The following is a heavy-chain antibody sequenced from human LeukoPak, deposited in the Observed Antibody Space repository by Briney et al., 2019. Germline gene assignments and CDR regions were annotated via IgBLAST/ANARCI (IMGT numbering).Heavy chain of an antibody. D-gene: IGHD2-21*01. CDR2: IYHSGST. CDR3: AGTLGDIVVVACDI. J-gene: IGHJ3*02. V-gene: IGHV4-38-2*01. Sequence: PSETLSLTCAVSGYSISSGYYWGWIRQPPGKGLEWIGSIYHSGSTYYNPSLKSRVTISVDTSKNQFSLKLSSVTAADTAVYYCAGTLGDIVVVACDIWGQGTMVTVSS. CDR1: GYSISSGYY.